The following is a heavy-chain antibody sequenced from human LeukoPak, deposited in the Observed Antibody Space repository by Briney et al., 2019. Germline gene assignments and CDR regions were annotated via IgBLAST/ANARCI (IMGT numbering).Heavy chain of an antibody. CDR1: GFTFSSYE. D-gene: IGHD4/OR15-4a*01. J-gene: IGHJ6*02. CDR2: ISSSGSNI. CDR3: ETVGAGNYYAMDV. Sequence: PGGSLRLSCAASGFTFSSYEMNWVRQAPGQGLEWVSYISSSGSNIFYAESVKGRFTMSRENAKNSLYLQLNSLRAEDTAVYYCETVGAGNYYAMDVWGQGTTVTVSS. V-gene: IGHV3-48*03.